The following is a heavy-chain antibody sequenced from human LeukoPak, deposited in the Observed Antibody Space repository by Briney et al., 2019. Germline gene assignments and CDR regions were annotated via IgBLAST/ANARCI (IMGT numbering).Heavy chain of an antibody. CDR3: ARDMVVVVPAATKQHSPIDY. CDR1: GFTFISYA. V-gene: IGHV3-30-3*01. J-gene: IGHJ4*02. D-gene: IGHD2-2*01. Sequence: GGSLRLTCAASGFTFISYAMHWVRQAPGKGLEWVAVISYDGSNKYYADSVKGRFTISRDNAKNPLYLQMNSLRAEDTAVYYCARDMVVVVPAATKQHSPIDYWGQGTLVTVSS. CDR2: ISYDGSNK.